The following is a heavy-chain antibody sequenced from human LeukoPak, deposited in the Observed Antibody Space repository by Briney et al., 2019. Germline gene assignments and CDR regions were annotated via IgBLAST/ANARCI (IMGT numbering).Heavy chain of an antibody. J-gene: IGHJ4*02. CDR3: ARRGSGWYPPDY. V-gene: IGHV4-59*12. Sequence: SETLSLTCTVSGGSISSYYWSWIRQPPGKGLEWIGYIYYSGSTNYNPSLKSRVTISVDTSKNQFSLKLSSVTAADTAVYYCARRGSGWYPPDYWGQGTLVTVSS. CDR2: IYYSGST. D-gene: IGHD6-19*01. CDR1: GGSISSYY.